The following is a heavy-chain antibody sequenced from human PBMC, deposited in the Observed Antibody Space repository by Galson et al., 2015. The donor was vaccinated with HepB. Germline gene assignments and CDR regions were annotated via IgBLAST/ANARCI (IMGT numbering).Heavy chain of an antibody. J-gene: IGHJ4*02. CDR1: GFTLSTYS. CDR3: ARVRINNLDY. Sequence: SLRLSCAASGFTLSTYSMYWVRQAPGKGLEWVSVMSYDGTNKYYGGSVKGRFTVSRDTSKNTMFLQMNSLTIDDTAMYYCARVRINNLDYWGQGTLVTVSS. V-gene: IGHV3-30*03. D-gene: IGHD1/OR15-1a*01. CDR2: MSYDGTNK.